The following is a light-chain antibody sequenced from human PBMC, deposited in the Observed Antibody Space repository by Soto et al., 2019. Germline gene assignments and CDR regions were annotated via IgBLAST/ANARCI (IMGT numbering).Light chain of an antibody. V-gene: IGKV1-5*03. CDR1: QSIRGS. Sequence: DIQMTQSPSTLSASVGDRVTITCRASQSIRGSLAWYQQKPGKAPKLLIYEASNLKSGVPSRFSGSGSGTEYTLTISRLQPDDSASYYCQQYNCFWTFGQGTRVEIK. J-gene: IGKJ1*01. CDR3: QQYNCFWT. CDR2: EAS.